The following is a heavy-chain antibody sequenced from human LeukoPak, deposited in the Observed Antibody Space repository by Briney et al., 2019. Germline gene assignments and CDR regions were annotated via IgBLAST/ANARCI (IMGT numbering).Heavy chain of an antibody. CDR1: GFTFSSYS. D-gene: IGHD3-22*01. Sequence: PGGSLRLSCAASGFTFSSYSMNWVRQAPGKGLQWVGRIKSKTDGGTTDYAAPVEGRFTISRDDAKNTLYLQMNSLKTEDTAVYYCTTDRLYDYDVLTKLDWGQGTLVTVSS. J-gene: IGHJ4*02. V-gene: IGHV3-15*01. CDR3: TTDRLYDYDVLTKLD. CDR2: IKSKTDGGTT.